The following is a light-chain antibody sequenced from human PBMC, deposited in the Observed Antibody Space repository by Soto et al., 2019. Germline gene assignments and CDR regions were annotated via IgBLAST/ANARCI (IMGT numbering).Light chain of an antibody. CDR2: AAS. CDR1: QSVNSY. Sequence: DIQMTQSPSSLSASVGDRVTISCRASQSVNSYLNWYQQTPGKAPKLLIYAASSLQSGVPSRFSGSGSGTDFTLTISSLQPEDFATYYCQQSYSTPWTFGQGTKVDIK. J-gene: IGKJ1*01. V-gene: IGKV1-39*01. CDR3: QQSYSTPWT.